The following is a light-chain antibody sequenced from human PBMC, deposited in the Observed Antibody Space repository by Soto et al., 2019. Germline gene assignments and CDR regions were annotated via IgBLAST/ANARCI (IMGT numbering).Light chain of an antibody. CDR1: SSNIGSNS. CDR3: AAWDDSLNGPL. V-gene: IGLV1-44*01. J-gene: IGLJ2*01. CDR2: SNN. Sequence: QSVLTQPPSASGAPGQRVTISCSGSSSNIGSNSVYWYQHLPGTAPKLLIYSNNQRPSGVPDRFSGSKSGTSASLAISGLQSEDEADYYCAAWDDSLNGPLFGGGTKLTVL.